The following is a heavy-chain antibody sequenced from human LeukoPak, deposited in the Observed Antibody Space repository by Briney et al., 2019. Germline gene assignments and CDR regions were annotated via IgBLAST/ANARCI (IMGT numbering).Heavy chain of an antibody. CDR3: AKAGDYYYYYMDV. V-gene: IGHV3-23*01. D-gene: IGHD1-14*01. CDR2: INGSGGST. J-gene: IGHJ6*03. Sequence: GGSLRLSCAASGFTFSSYAMSWVRQAPGKGLEWVSAINGSGGSTYYADSVKGRFTISRDNSKNTLYLQMNSLRAEDTAVYYCAKAGDYYYYYMDVWGKGTTVTVSS. CDR1: GFTFSSYA.